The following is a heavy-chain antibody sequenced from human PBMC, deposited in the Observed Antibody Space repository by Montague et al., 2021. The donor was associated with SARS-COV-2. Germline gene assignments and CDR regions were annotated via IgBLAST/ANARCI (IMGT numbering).Heavy chain of an antibody. CDR3: AEGGERITMIVVVITLADFDY. V-gene: IGHV3-23*01. Sequence: SLRLSCAASGFTFSSYAMSWVRQAPGKGLEWVSGISDSGGSTYYADSVKGRFTISRDNSKNTLYLQMNSLRAEDTAVYYCAEGGERITMIVVVITLADFDYWGQGTLVTVSS. CDR1: GFTFSSYA. J-gene: IGHJ4*02. D-gene: IGHD3-22*01. CDR2: ISDSGGST.